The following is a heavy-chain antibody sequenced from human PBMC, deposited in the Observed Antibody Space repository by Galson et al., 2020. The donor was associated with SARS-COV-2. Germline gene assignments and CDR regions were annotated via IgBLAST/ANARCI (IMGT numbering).Heavy chain of an antibody. J-gene: IGHJ4*02. V-gene: IGHV3-30*18. Sequence: GGYLRLPCAASGFTFSSHGMHWVRQAPGKGLEWVAVISYDGSNKYYADSVKGRFTISRDNSKNTLYLQMNSLRAEDTAVYYCAKDITIVVVPAAPTFDYGGQGTLVTVSS. D-gene: IGHD2-2*01. CDR3: AKDITIVVVPAAPTFDY. CDR2: ISYDGSNK. CDR1: GFTFSSHG.